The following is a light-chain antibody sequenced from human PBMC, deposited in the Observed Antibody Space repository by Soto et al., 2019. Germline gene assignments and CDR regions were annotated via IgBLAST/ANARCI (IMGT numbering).Light chain of an antibody. CDR1: SSDVGSYNL. CDR2: EVS. Sequence: QSALTQPASVSGSPGPSITISCTGTSSDVGSYNLVSWYQQHPGKAPKLMIYEVSKRPSGVSNRFSGSKSGNTASLTISGLQAEDEADYYCCSYAGSSTCVFGTGTKLTVL. V-gene: IGLV2-23*02. J-gene: IGLJ1*01. CDR3: CSYAGSSTCV.